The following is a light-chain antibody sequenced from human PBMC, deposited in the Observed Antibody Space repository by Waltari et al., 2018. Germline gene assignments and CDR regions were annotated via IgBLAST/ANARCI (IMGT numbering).Light chain of an antibody. Sequence: QSVLTQPPSASGTPGQSVTMSCSGSSSNIGKNSVKWYQQVPGTAPKLLIYSDHQRSSGVPARFFGSKSDTSASLAISGLQSDDEADYYCATWDDSLKGWVFGGGTKLTVL. CDR2: SDH. CDR1: SSNIGKNS. V-gene: IGLV1-44*01. CDR3: ATWDDSLKGWV. J-gene: IGLJ3*02.